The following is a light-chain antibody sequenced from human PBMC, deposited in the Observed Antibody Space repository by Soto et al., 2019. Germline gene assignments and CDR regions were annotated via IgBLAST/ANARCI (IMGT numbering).Light chain of an antibody. V-gene: IGKV1-5*03. CDR1: QSISTW. Sequence: DIQMTQSPSTLSASVGDRVTITCRASQSISTWLAWYQQKPGKAPKLLIYKASSLESGVPSRFSGSGSGTEFTLTISSLQPEDFATYYCQQSYSTFQFTFVLGTKVDIK. CDR2: KAS. J-gene: IGKJ3*01. CDR3: QQSYSTFQFT.